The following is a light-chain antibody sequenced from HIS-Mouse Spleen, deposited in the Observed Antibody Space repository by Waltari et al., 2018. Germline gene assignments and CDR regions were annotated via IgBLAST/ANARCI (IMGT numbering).Light chain of an antibody. Sequence: SSELTQDPAVSVALGQTARITCQGDSLRSYYASWYQHKPGHAPGLVTHGNNNRPSAIPNRFSGSSSGNTASLTITGAQAEDEADYYCNSRDSSGNHVVFGGGTKLTVL. V-gene: IGLV3-19*01. CDR2: GNN. J-gene: IGLJ2*01. CDR1: SLRSYY. CDR3: NSRDSSGNHVV.